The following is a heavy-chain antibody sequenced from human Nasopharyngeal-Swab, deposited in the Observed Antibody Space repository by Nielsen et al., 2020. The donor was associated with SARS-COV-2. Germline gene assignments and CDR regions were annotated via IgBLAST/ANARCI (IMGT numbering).Heavy chain of an antibody. CDR1: GFTFSSYW. V-gene: IGHV3-74*01. J-gene: IGHJ4*02. D-gene: IGHD3-3*01. CDR3: ARGGGDFWSGYLYYFDY. CDR2: INSDGSST. Sequence: GGSLRLSCAASGFTFSSYWMHWVRQAPGKGLVWVSRINSDGSSTSYADSVKGRFTISRDNAKNTLYLQMNSLRAEDTAVYYCARGGGDFWSGYLYYFDYWGQGTLVTVSS.